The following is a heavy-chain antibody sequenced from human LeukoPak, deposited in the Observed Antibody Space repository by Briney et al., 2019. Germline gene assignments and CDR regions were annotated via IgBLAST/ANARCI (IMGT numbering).Heavy chain of an antibody. J-gene: IGHJ5*02. CDR3: ARGSGTVTTRWFDP. D-gene: IGHD4-17*01. CDR2: IIPIFGTA. CDR1: GGTFSSYA. Sequence: ASVKVSCKASGGTFSSYAISWVRQAPGQGLEWMGGIIPIFGTANYAQKFRGRVTITADESTSTAYMELSSLRSEDTAVYYCARGSGTVTTRWFDPWGQGTLVTVSS. V-gene: IGHV1-69*13.